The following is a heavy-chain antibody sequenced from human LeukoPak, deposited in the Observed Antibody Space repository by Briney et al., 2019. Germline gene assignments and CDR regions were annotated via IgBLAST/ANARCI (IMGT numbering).Heavy chain of an antibody. CDR2: TYYRSKWSN. J-gene: IGHJ4*02. CDR1: GDSVSSNRAA. V-gene: IGHV6-1*01. Sequence: SQTLSLTCAISGDSVSSNRAAWTWIRQSPSRGLEWLGRTYYRSKWSNDYADSVKSRITISPDTSKNHFSLQLNFVTPEDTAVYYCAREVDYGGHSADFDFWGQGTLVTVSS. D-gene: IGHD4-23*01. CDR3: AREVDYGGHSADFDF.